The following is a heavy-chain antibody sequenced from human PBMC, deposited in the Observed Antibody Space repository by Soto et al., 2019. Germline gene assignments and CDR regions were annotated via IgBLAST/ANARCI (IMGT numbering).Heavy chain of an antibody. D-gene: IGHD3-3*01. J-gene: IGHJ6*02. CDR3: ARGKLLNYDFWSGYYYGMDV. CDR1: CGSFSGYY. Sequence: SETLSLTCAVYCGSFSGYYWSWIRQPPGKGLEWIGEINHSGSTNYNPSLKSRVTISVDTSKNQFSLKLSSVTAADTAVYYCARGKLLNYDFWSGYYYGMDVWGQGTTVTVSS. V-gene: IGHV4-34*01. CDR2: INHSGST.